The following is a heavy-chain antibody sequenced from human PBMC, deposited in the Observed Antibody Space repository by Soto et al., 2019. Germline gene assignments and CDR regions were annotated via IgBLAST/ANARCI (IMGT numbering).Heavy chain of an antibody. Sequence: EVQLVESGGGLVQPGGSLRLSCAASGFTFSLYSMSWVRQAPGKGLEWVSYISRSSTGIHYADSVKGRFTISRDDATNSMHLQMKSLRDGATAVYYCARAVTWGLGVWGQGTTV. V-gene: IGHV3-48*02. J-gene: IGHJ6*02. D-gene: IGHD3-10*01. CDR3: ARAVTWGLGV. CDR2: ISRSSTGI. CDR1: GFTFSLYS.